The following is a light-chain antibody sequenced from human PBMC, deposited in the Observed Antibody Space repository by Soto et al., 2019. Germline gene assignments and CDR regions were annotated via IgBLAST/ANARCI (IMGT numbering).Light chain of an antibody. CDR2: GAS. J-gene: IGKJ5*01. CDR3: QQYSSSPIT. V-gene: IGKV3-20*01. CDR1: QSIGSSY. Sequence: EVVLTQSPGTLSLSPGERATLPCRASQSIGSSYLAWYQQKPGQAPRLLIYGASSRATGIPDRFSGGGSGTDFSLTISRLDPEDFAVYYCQQYSSSPITFGQGTRLEI.